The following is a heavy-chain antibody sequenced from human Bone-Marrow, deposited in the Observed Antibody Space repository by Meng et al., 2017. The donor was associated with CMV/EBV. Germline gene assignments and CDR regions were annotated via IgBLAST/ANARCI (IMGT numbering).Heavy chain of an antibody. J-gene: IGHJ6*02. V-gene: IGHV3-30-3*01. CDR1: GFTFSSYA. Sequence: GGSLRLSCAASGFTFSSYAMHWVRQAPGKGLEWVAVISYDGSNKYYADSVKGRFTISRDNAKNSLYLQMNSLRAEDTALYYCAKGRSGYYYYYGMDVWGQGTTVTVSS. D-gene: IGHD3-3*01. CDR2: ISYDGSNK. CDR3: AKGRSGYYYYYGMDV.